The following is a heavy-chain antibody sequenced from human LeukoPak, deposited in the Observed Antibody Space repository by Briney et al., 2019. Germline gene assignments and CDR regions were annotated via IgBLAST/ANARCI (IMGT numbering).Heavy chain of an antibody. D-gene: IGHD3-16*02. J-gene: IGHJ3*02. V-gene: IGHV1-69*13. CDR2: IIPIFGTA. CDR3: ARGEMITFGGVIVISTFDI. CDR1: GGTFTSYN. Sequence: ASVNVSCKASGGTFTSYNINWVRQAPGQGLEWMGGIIPIFGTAKYAQKFQGRVTITADESTSTAYMELNSLRSEDTAVYYCARGEMITFGGVIVISTFDIWGQGTMVTVS.